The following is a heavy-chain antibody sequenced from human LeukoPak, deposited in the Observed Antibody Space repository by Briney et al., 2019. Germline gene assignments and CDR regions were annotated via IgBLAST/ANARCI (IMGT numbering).Heavy chain of an antibody. D-gene: IGHD6-13*01. CDR3: ARDIAAAAPGGY. V-gene: IGHV1-2*02. J-gene: IGHJ4*02. Sequence: ASVKVSCKVSGYTFTGYYMHWVRQAPGQGLEWMGWINPNSGGTNYAQKFQGRGTMTRDTSISTAYMELSRLRSDDTAVYYCARDIAAAAPGGYWGQGTLVTVSS. CDR2: INPNSGGT. CDR1: GYTFTGYY.